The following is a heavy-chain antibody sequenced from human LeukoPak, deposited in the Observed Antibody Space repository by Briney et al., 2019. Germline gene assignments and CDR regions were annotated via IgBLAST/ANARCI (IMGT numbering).Heavy chain of an antibody. V-gene: IGHV3-30*03. Sequence: GRSLRLSCAASGFAFSIFAIHWVRQAPGKGLEWVAIISNDGSRKYYAHSVEGRFTISRDNSKNTLYLQMDSLRAEDTAVYYCARDRAWNYFDYWGQGTLVTVSS. CDR3: ARDRAWNYFDY. J-gene: IGHJ4*02. CDR1: GFAFSIFA. D-gene: IGHD3-3*01. CDR2: ISNDGSRK.